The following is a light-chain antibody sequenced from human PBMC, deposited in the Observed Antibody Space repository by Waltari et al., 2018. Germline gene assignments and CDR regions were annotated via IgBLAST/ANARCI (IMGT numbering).Light chain of an antibody. J-gene: IGLJ2*01. CDR2: GDY. CDR1: SSSTGAGYD. V-gene: IGLV1-40*01. Sequence: QSVLTQPPSVSGAPWPRVTISCTGSSSSTGAGYDVHWYQHLPGTAPKLLIYGDYNRPSGVPDRFSGSKSGTSASLAITGLQAEDEADYYCQSYDSSLSAYVVFGGGTKLTVL. CDR3: QSYDSSLSAYVV.